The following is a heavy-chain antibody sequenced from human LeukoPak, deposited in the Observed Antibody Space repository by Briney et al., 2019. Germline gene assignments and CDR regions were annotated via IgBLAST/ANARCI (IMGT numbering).Heavy chain of an antibody. Sequence: SETLSLTCTVSAGSISSSYWSWIRQPPGKGLEWIGYIYYSGSTNYNPSLKSRVTISVDTSKNQFSLKLSSVTAADTAVYYCARSGTYYYDSSGYYYPIYWGQGTLVTVSS. CDR2: IYYSGST. CDR3: ARSGTYYYDSSGYYYPIY. CDR1: AGSISSSY. J-gene: IGHJ4*02. D-gene: IGHD3-22*01. V-gene: IGHV4-59*01.